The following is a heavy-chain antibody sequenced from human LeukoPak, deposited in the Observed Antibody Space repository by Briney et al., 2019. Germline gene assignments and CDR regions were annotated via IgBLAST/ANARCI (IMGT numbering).Heavy chain of an antibody. Sequence: SETLSLTCTFSGGSISSYYWSWIRQPPGKGLDGIAYIYYSWNTNYNPSLKSRVTISVDTSKTKFSLKLSSVTAADTAVYYCARHNHYDSSGYYPLLFDYWGQGTLVTVSS. D-gene: IGHD3-22*01. J-gene: IGHJ4*02. CDR3: ARHNHYDSSGYYPLLFDY. CDR1: GGSISSYY. V-gene: IGHV4-59*01. CDR2: IYYSWNT.